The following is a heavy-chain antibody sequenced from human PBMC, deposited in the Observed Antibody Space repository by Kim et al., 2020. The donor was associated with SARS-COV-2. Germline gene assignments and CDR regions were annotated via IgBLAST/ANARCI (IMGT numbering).Heavy chain of an antibody. CDR3: ARDITGTTSPPDY. Sequence: SVKVSCKASGGTFSSYAISWVRQAPGQGLEWMGRIIPILGIANYAQKFQGRVTITADKSTSTAYMELSSLRSEDTAVYYCARDITGTTSPPDYWGQGTLVTVSS. D-gene: IGHD1-7*01. CDR1: GGTFSSYA. V-gene: IGHV1-69*04. J-gene: IGHJ4*02. CDR2: IIPILGIA.